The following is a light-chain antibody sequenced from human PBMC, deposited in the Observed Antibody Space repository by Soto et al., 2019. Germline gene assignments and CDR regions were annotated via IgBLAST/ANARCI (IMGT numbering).Light chain of an antibody. CDR2: AAS. J-gene: IGKJ2*01. CDR1: QGISSY. V-gene: IGKV1-9*01. CDR3: QQRRNWPT. Sequence: DIQLTQSPSFLSASVGDRVTITCRASQGISSYLAWYQQKPGKAPKLLIYAASNRATGIPARFSGSGSGTDFTLTISSLEPEDFAVYYCQQRRNWPTFGQGTKLEIK.